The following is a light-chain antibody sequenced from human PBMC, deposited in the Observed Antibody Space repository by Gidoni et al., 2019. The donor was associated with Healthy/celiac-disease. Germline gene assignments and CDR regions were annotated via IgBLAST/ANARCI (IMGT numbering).Light chain of an antibody. CDR1: QSVSSY. J-gene: IGKJ4*01. CDR3: QQRSNWPPLT. Sequence: EIVLTQSAATRSVSPGERATLSCRASQSVSSYLAWYQQTPGQAPRLLIYDASNRATGIPARFSGSGSGTDFTLTISSLEPEDFAVYYCQQRSNWPPLTFGGGTKVEIK. V-gene: IGKV3-11*01. CDR2: DAS.